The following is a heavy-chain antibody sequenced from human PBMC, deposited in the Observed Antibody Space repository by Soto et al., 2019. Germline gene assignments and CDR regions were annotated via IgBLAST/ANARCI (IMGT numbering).Heavy chain of an antibody. CDR1: GFTFSSYA. J-gene: IGHJ4*02. Sequence: EVQLLESGGGLVQPGGSLRLSCAASGFTFSSYAMGWVRQAPGKGLEWVSAISGSGGSTYYADSVKGRFTISRDNSKNTVYLQMNSLVAEDTAVYYGAKRHSSGWYPFDYWGQGALVTVSS. V-gene: IGHV3-23*01. D-gene: IGHD6-19*01. CDR2: ISGSGGST. CDR3: AKRHSSGWYPFDY.